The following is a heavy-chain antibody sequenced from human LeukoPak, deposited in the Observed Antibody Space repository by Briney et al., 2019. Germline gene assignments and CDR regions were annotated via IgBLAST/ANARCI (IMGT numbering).Heavy chain of an antibody. CDR2: IIPIFGTA. V-gene: IGHV1-69*13. Sequence: ASVKVSCKGSGGTFSSYAISWVRQAPGQGLEWMGGIIPIFGTANYAQKFQGRVTITADESTSTAYMELSSLRSEDTAVYYCASSRRGVVVVAATLYYCEHWGQGTLVTVSS. D-gene: IGHD2-15*01. J-gene: IGHJ4*02. CDR3: ASSRRGVVVVAATLYYCEH. CDR1: GGTFSSYA.